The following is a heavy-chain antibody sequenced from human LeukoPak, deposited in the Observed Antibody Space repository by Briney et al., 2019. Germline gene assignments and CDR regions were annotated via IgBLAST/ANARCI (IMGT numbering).Heavy chain of an antibody. CDR1: GHTFTGYY. Sequence: ASVKVSCKAFGHTFTGYYMHWVRQAPGQGLEWMGWINPNSGGTNSAQKFQGRVTMTRDTSISTAYMELSRLTSDDTAVYYCARGKDWGPYWGQGTLVTVSS. CDR3: ARGKDWGPY. V-gene: IGHV1-2*02. D-gene: IGHD7-27*01. CDR2: INPNSGGT. J-gene: IGHJ4*02.